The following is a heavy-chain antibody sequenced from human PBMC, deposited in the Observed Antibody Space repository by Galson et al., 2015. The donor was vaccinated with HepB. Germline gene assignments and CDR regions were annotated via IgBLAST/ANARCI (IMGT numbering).Heavy chain of an antibody. CDR3: ARGRTTVWSFDF. D-gene: IGHD2-2*01. J-gene: IGHJ4*02. V-gene: IGHV1-18*01. CDR1: GYTFAYG. Sequence: SVKVSCKASGYTFAYGVTWVRQAPGQGLECMGWISGYNGYTKPAEKFQGRVTMTTDTSTNTAYMELRSLTSDDTAVYYCARGRTTVWSFDFWGQGTLVTVSS. CDR2: ISGYNGYT.